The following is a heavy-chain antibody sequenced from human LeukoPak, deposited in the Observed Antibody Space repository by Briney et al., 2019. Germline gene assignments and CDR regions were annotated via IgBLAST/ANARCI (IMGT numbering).Heavy chain of an antibody. CDR2: IYYSGST. CDR3: AGYCSGGSCYSGGAFDI. V-gene: IGHV4-39*01. J-gene: IGHJ3*02. CDR1: GGSISSGSYY. D-gene: IGHD2-15*01. Sequence: PSQTLSLTCTVSGGSISSGSYYWGWIRQPPGKGLEWIGSIYYSGSTYYNPSLKSRVTISVDTSKNQFSLKLSSVTAADTAVYYCAGYCSGGSCYSGGAFDIWGQGTMVTVSS.